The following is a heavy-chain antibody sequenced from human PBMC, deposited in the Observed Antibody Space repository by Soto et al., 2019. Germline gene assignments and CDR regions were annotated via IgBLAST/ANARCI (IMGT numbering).Heavy chain of an antibody. CDR3: ARDHCSSTSCYTYYYYYYMDV. J-gene: IGHJ6*03. D-gene: IGHD2-2*02. V-gene: IGHV3-33*01. CDR1: GFTFSSYG. Sequence: QVQLVESGGGVVQPGRSLRLSCAASGFTFSSYGMHWVRQAPGKGLEWVAVIWYDGSNKYCADSVKGRFTISRDNSKNTLYLQMNSLRAEDTAVYYCARDHCSSTSCYTYYYYYYMDVWGKGTTVTVSS. CDR2: IWYDGSNK.